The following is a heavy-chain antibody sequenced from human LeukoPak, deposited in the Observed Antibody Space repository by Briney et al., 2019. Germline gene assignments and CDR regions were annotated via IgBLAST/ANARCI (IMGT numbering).Heavy chain of an antibody. CDR1: GGSISSSSYY. J-gene: IGHJ4*02. V-gene: IGHV4-39*01. Sequence: SETLSLTCTVSGGSISSSSYYWGWIRQPPGKGLEWIGTIFYSGSTYYNPSLKIRVTISVDTSKNQFSLNLSSVTAADTAVYYCASLIAAAGPGNYWGQGTLVTVSS. CDR3: ASLIAAAGPGNY. D-gene: IGHD6-13*01. CDR2: IFYSGST.